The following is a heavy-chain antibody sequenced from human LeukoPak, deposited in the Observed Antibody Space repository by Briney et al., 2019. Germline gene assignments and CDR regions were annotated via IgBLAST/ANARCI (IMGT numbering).Heavy chain of an antibody. D-gene: IGHD3-10*02. CDR3: VELGITMIGGV. Sequence: SGGSLRLSCAASGFTFGSYEMNWVRQAPGKGLEWVSYISSSGSTIYYADSVKGRFTISRDNAKNSLYLQMNSLRAEDTAVYYCVELGITMIGGVWGKGTTVTISS. V-gene: IGHV3-48*03. CDR2: ISSSGSTI. CDR1: GFTFGSYE. J-gene: IGHJ6*04.